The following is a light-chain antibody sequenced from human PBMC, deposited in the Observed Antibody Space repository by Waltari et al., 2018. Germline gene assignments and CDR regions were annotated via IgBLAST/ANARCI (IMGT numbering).Light chain of an antibody. CDR3: QVWDSSTAV. J-gene: IGLJ7*01. CDR2: RDK. V-gene: IGLV3-9*01. Sequence: SYDLTPPLSVSVALAPTARITWSGNNIGGKNVHWYQQKPGPAPRLVIYRDKNRPTRIPERFSGSNSENTATLTINGAQGADEADYYCQVWDSSTAVFGGGTQLTVL. CDR1: NIGGKN.